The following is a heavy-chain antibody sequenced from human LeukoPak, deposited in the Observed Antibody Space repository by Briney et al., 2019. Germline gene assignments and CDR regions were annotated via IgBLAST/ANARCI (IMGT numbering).Heavy chain of an antibody. J-gene: IGHJ3*02. D-gene: IGHD1-26*01. CDR2: ITSSGGNA. CDR1: GFTFSSYA. V-gene: IGHV3-23*01. CDR3: AKIGEHQYDAFDI. Sequence: PGGSLRLSCAASGFTFSSYAMTWVRQAPGKGLDWVSGITSSGGNADYADSVKGRFTISRDNSKNTLYLQMNSLRAEDTAVYYCAKIGEHQYDAFDIWGQGTMVTVSS.